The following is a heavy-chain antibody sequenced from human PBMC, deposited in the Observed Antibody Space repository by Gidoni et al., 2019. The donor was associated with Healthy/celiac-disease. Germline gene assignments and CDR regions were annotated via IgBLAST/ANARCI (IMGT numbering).Heavy chain of an antibody. CDR1: GFTSRSYG. J-gene: IGHJ6*02. CDR2: ISYDGSNK. D-gene: IGHD1-1*01. V-gene: IGHV3-30*18. Sequence: QVQLVESGGGVVQPGRSLSLSCSASGFTSRSYGMHWVRQAPGKGLEWVAVISYDGSNKYYADSVKGRFTISRDNSKNTLYLQMNSLRAEDTAVYYCAKDKASWSYYYYGMDVWGQGTTVTVSS. CDR3: AKDKASWSYYYYGMDV.